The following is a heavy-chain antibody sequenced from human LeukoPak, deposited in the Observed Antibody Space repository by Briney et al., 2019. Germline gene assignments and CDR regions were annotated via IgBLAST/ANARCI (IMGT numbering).Heavy chain of an antibody. CDR1: GFTFSSYW. D-gene: IGHD5-12*01. J-gene: IGHJ4*02. Sequence: GGSLRLSCVASGFTFSSYWMSWVRQAPGKGLEWVANIKQDGSEKYYVDSVKGRFTISRDNAKNSLYLQMNSLRAEDTAVYYCARGISVTYDPDYWGQGTLVTVSS. CDR3: ARGISVTYDPDY. V-gene: IGHV3-7*01. CDR2: IKQDGSEK.